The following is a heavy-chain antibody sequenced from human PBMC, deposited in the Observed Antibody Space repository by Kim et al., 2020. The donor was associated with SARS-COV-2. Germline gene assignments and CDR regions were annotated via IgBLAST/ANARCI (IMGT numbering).Heavy chain of an antibody. CDR3: AKALQWLVWGWYFDL. Sequence: GGSLRLSCAASGFTFDDYAMHWVRQAPGKGLEWVSGISWNSGSIGYADSVKGRFTISRDNAKNSLYLQMNSLRAEDTALYYCAKALQWLVWGWYFDLWGRGTLVTVSS. J-gene: IGHJ2*01. D-gene: IGHD6-19*01. V-gene: IGHV3-9*01. CDR1: GFTFDDYA. CDR2: ISWNSGSI.